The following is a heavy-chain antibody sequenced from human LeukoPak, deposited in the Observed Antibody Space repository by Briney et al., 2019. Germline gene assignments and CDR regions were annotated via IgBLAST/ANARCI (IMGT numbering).Heavy chain of an antibody. Sequence: GGSLRLSCAASGFTVSSNYMSWVRQAPGKGLKWVSVIYSGGSTYYADSVKGRFTISRDNSKNTLYLQMNSLRAEDTAVYYCARVPAAGTYYYYYYGMDVWGQGTTVTVSS. CDR2: IYSGGST. CDR1: GFTVSSNY. J-gene: IGHJ6*02. V-gene: IGHV3-66*01. D-gene: IGHD6-13*01. CDR3: ARVPAAGTYYYYYYGMDV.